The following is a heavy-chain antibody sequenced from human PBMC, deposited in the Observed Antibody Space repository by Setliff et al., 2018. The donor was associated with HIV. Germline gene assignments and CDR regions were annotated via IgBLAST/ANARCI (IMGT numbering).Heavy chain of an antibody. J-gene: IGHJ1*01. CDR1: GFTFTSSA. D-gene: IGHD2-15*01. CDR2: IVVGSGNT. CDR3: AADCSGGSCPEYFQH. Sequence: GASVKVSCKASGFTFTSSAMQWVRQARGQRLEWIGWIVVGSGNTNYAQKFQERVTITRDMSTSTAYMELSSLRPEDTAVYYCAADCSGGSCPEYFQHWGQGTLVTVSS. V-gene: IGHV1-58*02.